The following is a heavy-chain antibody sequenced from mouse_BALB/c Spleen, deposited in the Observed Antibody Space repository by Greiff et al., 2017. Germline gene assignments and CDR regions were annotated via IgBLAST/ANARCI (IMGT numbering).Heavy chain of an antibody. D-gene: IGHD2-1*01. CDR3: NAWGGNYFPFDY. CDR1: GFNIKDYY. J-gene: IGHJ2*01. Sequence: EVQLQQSGAELVRSGASVKLSCTASGFNIKDYYMHWVKQRPEQGLEWIGWIDPENGDTEYAPKFQGKATMTADTSSNTAYLQLSSLTSEDTVVYYCNAWGGNYFPFDYWGQGTTLTVSS. V-gene: IGHV14-4*02. CDR2: IDPENGDT.